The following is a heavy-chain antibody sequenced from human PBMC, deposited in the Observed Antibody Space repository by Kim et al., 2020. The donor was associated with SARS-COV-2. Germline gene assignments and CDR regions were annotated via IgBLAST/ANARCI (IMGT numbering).Heavy chain of an antibody. CDR2: INHSGST. J-gene: IGHJ3*01. Sequence: SETLSLTCAVYGGSFSGYYWNWIRQPPGKGLEWIGEINHSGSTSYYPSLKSRVTMTVDTSKKQFSLKLSSVTAADTAVYYCASLMTTVTFDASDLWGQGTLVTVSS. D-gene: IGHD4-17*01. CDR3: ASLMTTVTFDASDL. V-gene: IGHV4-34*01. CDR1: GGSFSGYY.